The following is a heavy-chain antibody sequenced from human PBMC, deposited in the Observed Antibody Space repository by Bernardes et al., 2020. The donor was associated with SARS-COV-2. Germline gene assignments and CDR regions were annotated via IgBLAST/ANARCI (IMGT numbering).Heavy chain of an antibody. D-gene: IGHD3-16*01. Sequence: ASVKVSCKASGYTFTASYIHWVRQAPGQGLEWMGWVNPSSGDTNYGQKFQGRVTMTRDTSINTAHMELSRLRSDDTATYYCASVTWSKYDDFDVWGQGTMVTVSS. CDR2: VNPSSGDT. J-gene: IGHJ3*01. CDR3: ASVTWSKYDDFDV. V-gene: IGHV1-2*02. CDR1: GYTFTASY.